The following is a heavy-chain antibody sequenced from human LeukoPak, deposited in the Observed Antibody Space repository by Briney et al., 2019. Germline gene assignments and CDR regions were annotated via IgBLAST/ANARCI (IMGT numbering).Heavy chain of an antibody. Sequence: GASVKVSCKASGYTFTGYYMHWVRQAPGQGIEWVGWINPNSGATNYAQKFQGRVTMTRDTSISTAYMGLSRLRSDNTAVYYCARGYSSSWSFRYYYYGMDVWGRGTTVTVSS. V-gene: IGHV1-2*02. J-gene: IGHJ6*02. CDR2: INPNSGAT. CDR3: ARGYSSSWSFRYYYYGMDV. CDR1: GYTFTGYY. D-gene: IGHD6-13*01.